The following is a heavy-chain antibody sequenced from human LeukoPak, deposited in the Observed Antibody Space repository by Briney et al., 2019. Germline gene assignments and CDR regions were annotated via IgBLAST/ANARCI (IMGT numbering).Heavy chain of an antibody. CDR2: ISSSGTSI. V-gene: IGHV3-48*01. CDR1: GFTFRTYA. CDR3: ARDLYGDSLGLDY. J-gene: IGHJ4*02. Sequence: PGGSLRLSCAASGFTFRTYAMNWVRQAPGKGLEWVSYISSSGTSIYYADSVKGRFTISRDNAKNSLYLQMNSLRGEDTAVYYCARDLYGDSLGLDYRGQGTLITVSS. D-gene: IGHD4-17*01.